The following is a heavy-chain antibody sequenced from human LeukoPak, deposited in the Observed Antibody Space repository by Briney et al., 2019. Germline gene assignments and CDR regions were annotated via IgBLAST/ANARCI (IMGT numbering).Heavy chain of an antibody. CDR2: IYSGGST. CDR1: GFTVRSNY. J-gene: IGHJ3*02. D-gene: IGHD2-2*01. Sequence: GGSLRLSCAASGFTVRSNYMSWVRQAPGKGLEWVSVIYSGGSTYYADSVKGRFTISRDNSKNTLYLQMNSLRAEDTAVYYCASGAMPDAFDIWGQGTMVTVSS. V-gene: IGHV3-53*01. CDR3: ASGAMPDAFDI.